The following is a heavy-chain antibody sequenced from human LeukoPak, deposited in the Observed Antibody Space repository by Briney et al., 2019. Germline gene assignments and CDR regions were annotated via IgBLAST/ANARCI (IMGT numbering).Heavy chain of an antibody. Sequence: GGSLRLSCAGSGSTFRNYWMNWVRQAPGKGLEWVSHISVSGTTIYYADSVKGRFTISRDNAKNSLYLQMNSLRAEDTAVYYCARIVNWDFDYWGQGTLVTVSS. J-gene: IGHJ4*02. D-gene: IGHD7-27*01. CDR2: ISVSGTTI. CDR3: ARIVNWDFDY. CDR1: GSTFRNYW. V-gene: IGHV3-48*04.